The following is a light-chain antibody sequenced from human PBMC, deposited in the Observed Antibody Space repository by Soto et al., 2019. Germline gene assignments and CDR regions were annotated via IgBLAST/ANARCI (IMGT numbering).Light chain of an antibody. V-gene: IGLV2-8*01. CDR2: EVV. J-gene: IGLJ1*01. Sequence: QSALTQPPSASGSPGQSVTISCTATKNDIGVYDFVSWYQHHPGKAPRLFIYEVVQRPSGVPDRFSGSKSGNTASRTVSGLQAADQADYFCKSYAGSNTYVFGSGTKVTVL. CDR3: KSYAGSNTYV. CDR1: KNDIGVYDF.